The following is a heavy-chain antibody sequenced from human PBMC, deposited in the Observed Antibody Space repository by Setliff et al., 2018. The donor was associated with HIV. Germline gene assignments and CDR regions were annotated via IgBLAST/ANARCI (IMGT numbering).Heavy chain of an antibody. J-gene: IGHJ4*02. CDR2: IYISGST. Sequence: PSETLSLTCTVSGGSSSSYYWSWIRQPAGKGLEWIGHIYISGSTNYNPSFNSRVTMSVDTSKNQFSLKLSSVMPADTAVYFCARSPYGDYGIDCWGQGTLVTVSS. CDR3: ARSPYGDYGIDC. CDR1: GGSSSSYY. V-gene: IGHV4-4*07. D-gene: IGHD4-17*01.